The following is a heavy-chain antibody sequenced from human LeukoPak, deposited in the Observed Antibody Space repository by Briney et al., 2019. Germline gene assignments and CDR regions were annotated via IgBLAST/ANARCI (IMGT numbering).Heavy chain of an antibody. CDR2: ICSGGST. CDR1: GFTVSSNY. D-gene: IGHD6-19*01. V-gene: IGHV3-66*01. Sequence: GGSLRLSCAASGFTVSSNYMSWVRQAPGKGLEWVSVICSGGSTYYADSVKGRLTISRDNSKNTLYLQMNSLRAEDTAVYYCARDSGSSGWYGDFDYWGQGTLVTVSS. J-gene: IGHJ4*02. CDR3: ARDSGSSGWYGDFDY.